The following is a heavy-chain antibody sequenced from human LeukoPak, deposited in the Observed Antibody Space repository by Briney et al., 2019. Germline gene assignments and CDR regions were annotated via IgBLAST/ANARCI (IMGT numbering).Heavy chain of an antibody. CDR1: GFTFSSYG. D-gene: IGHD3-3*01. CDR3: AKDYRLAYYDFWSAYYFDY. CDR2: ISYDGSYN. V-gene: IGHV3-30*18. J-gene: IGHJ4*02. Sequence: GGSLRLSCAASGFTFSSYGMHWVRQAPGKGLEWVAVISYDGSYNSYADSVKGRFTISRDNSKNTLYLNMNSLRAEDTAVYYCAKDYRLAYYDFWSAYYFDYWGQGTLVTVSS.